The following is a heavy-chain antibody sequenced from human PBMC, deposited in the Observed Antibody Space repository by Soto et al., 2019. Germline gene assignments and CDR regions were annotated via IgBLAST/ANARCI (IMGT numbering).Heavy chain of an antibody. CDR2: ISGSGGST. J-gene: IGHJ4*03. V-gene: IGHV3-23*01. Sequence: GGSLRFSCAACGFTFSSYAMSWVRQAPGKGLEWVSAISGSGGSTYYGDSVKGRFKISREKSKNTLYLQMNSLRAEDTAVYYCGKDRLTTRDWDFYYEYWGDGTL. CDR1: GFTFSSYA. D-gene: IGHD1-1*01. CDR3: GKDRLTTRDWDFYYEY.